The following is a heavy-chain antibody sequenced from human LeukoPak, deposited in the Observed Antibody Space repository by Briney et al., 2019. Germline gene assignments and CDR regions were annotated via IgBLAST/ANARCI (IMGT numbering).Heavy chain of an antibody. CDR3: ASESRDIVVVVAATPYGMDV. J-gene: IGHJ6*02. V-gene: IGHV1-69*04. Sequence: ASVKVSCKASGGTFSSYAISWVRQAPGQGLEWMRRIIPILGIANYAQKFQGRVTITADKSTSTAYMELSSLRSEDTAVYYCASESRDIVVVVAATPYGMDVWGQGTTVTVSS. D-gene: IGHD2-15*01. CDR2: IIPILGIA. CDR1: GGTFSSYA.